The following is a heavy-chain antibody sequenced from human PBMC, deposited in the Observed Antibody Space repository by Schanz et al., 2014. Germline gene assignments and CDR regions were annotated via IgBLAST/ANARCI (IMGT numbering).Heavy chain of an antibody. D-gene: IGHD5-12*01. Sequence: QVQLVQSGPAVKKPGASMKVSCLASGYSFTEYFLHWVRQAPGQGLEWMGWINPNSGETNYEQKFKGRGTLTSAASISTASMELSGLTSDDTATYFCARARYTGYDCSGYWGQGTLLIVSS. J-gene: IGHJ4*02. CDR2: INPNSGET. CDR1: GYSFTEYF. V-gene: IGHV1-2*02. CDR3: ARARYTGYDCSGY.